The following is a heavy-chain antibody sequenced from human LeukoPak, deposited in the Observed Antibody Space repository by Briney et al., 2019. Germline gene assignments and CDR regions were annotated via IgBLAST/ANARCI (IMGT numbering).Heavy chain of an antibody. CDR3: ARDLCSGATCYNGYFDY. CDR1: GFTFNKYW. CDR2: IKQDGSEK. Sequence: GGSLRLSRAASGFTFNKYWMGWVRRAPGKGLEWVANIKQDGSEKYYVDSMKGRFTISRDNAKNSLFLQMNSLRAEDSAVYYCARDLCSGATCYNGYFDYWGQGTLVTVSS. D-gene: IGHD2-15*01. V-gene: IGHV3-7*01. J-gene: IGHJ4*02.